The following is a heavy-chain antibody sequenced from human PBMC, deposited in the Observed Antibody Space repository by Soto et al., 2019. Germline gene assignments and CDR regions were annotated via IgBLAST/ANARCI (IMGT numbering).Heavy chain of an antibody. CDR1: GGTFSSYA. D-gene: IGHD3-3*01. J-gene: IGHJ6*02. CDR3: AGPYYDFWSGYYWFPYYGMDV. Sequence: ASVKVSCKASGGTFSSYAIIWVRQAPGQGLEWMGGIIPIFGTANYAQKFQGRVTITADESTSTAYMELSSLRSEDTAVYYCAGPYYDFWSGYYWFPYYGMDVWGQGTTVTVSS. V-gene: IGHV1-69*13. CDR2: IIPIFGTA.